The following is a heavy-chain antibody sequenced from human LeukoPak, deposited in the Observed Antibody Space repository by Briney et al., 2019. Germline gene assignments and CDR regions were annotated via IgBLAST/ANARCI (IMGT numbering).Heavy chain of an antibody. CDR3: VTQSDPVLAAPGTGYYFDS. D-gene: IGHD6-13*01. CDR1: GFTASSNY. J-gene: IGHJ4*02. Sequence: GGSLRLSCAASGFTASSNYMSWVRQAPGKGLEWVSVIYSGGSTYYADSVKGRFTISRDNSKNTLYLQMNTLRAEDTAVYYCVTQSDPVLAAPGTGYYFDSWGQGTLVTVSS. V-gene: IGHV3-66*01. CDR2: IYSGGST.